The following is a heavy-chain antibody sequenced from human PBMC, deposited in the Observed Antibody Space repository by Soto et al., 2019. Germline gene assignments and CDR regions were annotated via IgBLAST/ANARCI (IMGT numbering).Heavy chain of an antibody. V-gene: IGHV1-18*01. Sequence: ASVKVSCKASGYTFTSYGISWVRQAPGQGLEWMGWISAYNGNTNYAQKLQGRVTMTTDTSTSTAYMELGSLRSDDTAVYYCARFSAAVVAATTIANAFDIWGQGTMVTVSS. D-gene: IGHD2-15*01. J-gene: IGHJ3*02. CDR1: GYTFTSYG. CDR2: ISAYNGNT. CDR3: ARFSAAVVAATTIANAFDI.